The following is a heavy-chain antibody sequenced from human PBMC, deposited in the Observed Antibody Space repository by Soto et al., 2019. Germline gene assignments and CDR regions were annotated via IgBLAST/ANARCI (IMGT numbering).Heavy chain of an antibody. J-gene: IGHJ5*02. CDR3: ARAIVVVVAARWFDP. CDR1: GYTFTSYY. D-gene: IGHD2-15*01. CDR2: INPSGGST. V-gene: IGHV1-46*01. Sequence: ASVKVSCKASGYTFTSYYMHWVRQAPGQGLEWMGIINPSGGSTSYAQKFQGRVTMTRDTSTSTVYMELSSLRSEDTAVYYCARAIVVVVAARWFDPWGQGTLVTAPQ.